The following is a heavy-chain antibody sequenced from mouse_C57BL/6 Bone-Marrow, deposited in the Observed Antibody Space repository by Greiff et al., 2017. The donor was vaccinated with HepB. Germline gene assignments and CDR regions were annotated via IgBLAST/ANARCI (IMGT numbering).Heavy chain of an antibody. CDR3: APDYYGSRGYAMDY. V-gene: IGHV1-55*01. CDR2: IYPGSGST. J-gene: IGHJ4*01. D-gene: IGHD1-1*01. Sequence: VQLQQPGAELVKPGASVKMSCKASGYTFTSYWITWVKQRPGQGLEWIGDIYPGSGSTNYNQKFKGKATLTVDKSSSTAYMQLSSLTSEDSAVYYCAPDYYGSRGYAMDYWGQGTSVTVSS. CDR1: GYTFTSYW.